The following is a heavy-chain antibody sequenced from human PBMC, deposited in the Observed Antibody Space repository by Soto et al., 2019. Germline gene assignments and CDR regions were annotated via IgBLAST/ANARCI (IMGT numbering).Heavy chain of an antibody. CDR2: IIPIFGTA. CDR1: GGTFSSYA. CDR3: ARTTNYYDSSGYEASYAFDI. V-gene: IGHV1-69*13. D-gene: IGHD3-22*01. Sequence: SVKVSCKASGGTFSSYAISWVRQAPGQGLEWMGGIIPIFGTANYAQKFQGRVTITADESTSTAYMELSSLRSEDTAVYYCARTTNYYDSSGYEASYAFDIWGQGTMVTVS. J-gene: IGHJ3*02.